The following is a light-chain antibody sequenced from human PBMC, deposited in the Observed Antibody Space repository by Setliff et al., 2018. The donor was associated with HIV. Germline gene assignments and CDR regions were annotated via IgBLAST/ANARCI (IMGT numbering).Light chain of an antibody. CDR1: SSDVGSYNL. V-gene: IGLV2-23*02. CDR2: EVS. CDR3: CSYAGSNIVG. Sequence: QSALTQPASVSGSPGQSITISCTGTSSDVGSYNLVSWYQQHPGKAPKLMIYEVSKRPSGVSNRFSGSKSGNTASLTISGLQAEDEADYYCCSYAGSNIVGFGGGTKVTVL. J-gene: IGLJ2*01.